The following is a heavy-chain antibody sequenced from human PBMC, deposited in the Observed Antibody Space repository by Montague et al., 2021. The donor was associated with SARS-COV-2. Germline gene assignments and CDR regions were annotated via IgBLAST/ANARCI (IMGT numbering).Heavy chain of an antibody. Sequence: CAISGDSVSSNSATWNWVRQSPSRGLEWLGRTYYRSKWYNDYAVSVRGRVTINPDTSKNQFSLQLNSVTPEDTAIYYRTSGRERNYNVMDVWGQGTTVTGSS. D-gene: IGHD1-1*01. V-gene: IGHV6-1*01. CDR3: TSGRERNYNVMDV. CDR2: TYYRSKWYN. J-gene: IGHJ6*02. CDR1: GDSVSSNSAT.